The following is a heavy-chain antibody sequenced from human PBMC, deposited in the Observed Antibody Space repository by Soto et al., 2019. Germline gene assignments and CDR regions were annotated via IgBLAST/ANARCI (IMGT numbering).Heavy chain of an antibody. Sequence: ASGKVSCKASGYTFTDYGISWVRQAPGQGLEWMGWISGYNGNTDYAQSFQGRVTMTTDTSTSTAYMELRSLRSDDTAVFFCARVSGSFGVWPDLFDYWAQRSLV. D-gene: IGHD2-21*01. V-gene: IGHV1-18*01. J-gene: IGHJ4*02. CDR1: GYTFTDYG. CDR2: ISGYNGNT. CDR3: ARVSGSFGVWPDLFDY.